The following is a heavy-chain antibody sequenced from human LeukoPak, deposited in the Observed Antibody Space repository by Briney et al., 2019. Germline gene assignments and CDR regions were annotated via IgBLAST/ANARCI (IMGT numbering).Heavy chain of an antibody. CDR2: IWYDGSNK. D-gene: IGHD2-2*01. J-gene: IGHJ4*02. V-gene: IGHV3-33*01. CDR1: GSSFSSDG. CDR3: AREFNRKYVFDY. Sequence: GRSLRLSCAASGSSFSSDGMHWVRQAPGKGLEWVAVIWYDGSNKYYADSVKGRFTISRDNSKNTLSLQMNSLRAEDTAVYYWAREFNRKYVFDYWGQGTLVTVSS.